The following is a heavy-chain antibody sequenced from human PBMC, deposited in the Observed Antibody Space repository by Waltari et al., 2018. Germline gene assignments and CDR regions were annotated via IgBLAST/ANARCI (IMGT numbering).Heavy chain of an antibody. D-gene: IGHD3-22*01. CDR1: GFTFSSYA. CDR2: ISGSGGST. V-gene: IGHV3-23*01. CDR3: AKLWGNNHYYHSGPGDAFDI. J-gene: IGHJ3*02. Sequence: EVQLLESGGGLVQPGGSLRLSCAASGFTFSSYAMSWVRQATGKGLEWVSAISGSGGSTYYADSVKGRFTISRDNSKNTLYLQMNSLRAEDTAVYYCAKLWGNNHYYHSGPGDAFDIWGQGTMVTVSS.